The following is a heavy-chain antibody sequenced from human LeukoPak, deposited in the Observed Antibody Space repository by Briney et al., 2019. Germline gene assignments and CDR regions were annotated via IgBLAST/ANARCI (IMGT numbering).Heavy chain of an antibody. J-gene: IGHJ4*02. D-gene: IGHD3-22*01. V-gene: IGHV3-48*02. CDR2: ISSSSRTI. Sequence: GGSLRLSCAASGFTFSDYSVNWVRQAPGKGLEWISYISSSSRTIYYADSVKGRFTISRDNAKNSLYLQMNSLRDEDTAVYYCASRPRFDTRGYYVDYWGQGSLVTVSS. CDR3: ASRPRFDTRGYYVDY. CDR1: GFTFSDYS.